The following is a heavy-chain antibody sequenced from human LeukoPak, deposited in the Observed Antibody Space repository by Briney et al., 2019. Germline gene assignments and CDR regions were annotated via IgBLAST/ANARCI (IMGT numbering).Heavy chain of an antibody. J-gene: IGHJ4*02. CDR3: ARELSSGGVDYFDY. CDR1: GLTVSRNY. CDR2: IYSGGCT. V-gene: IGHV3-53*01. D-gene: IGHD3-22*01. Sequence: PGGSLRLSCAPSGLTVSRNYMRWVRHAPGRGLEWVSVIYSGGCTYYPDSVKGRFTISRDTSKNTQYLQMNSLRAEDTAVYYCARELSSGGVDYFDYWGQGTLVTVSS.